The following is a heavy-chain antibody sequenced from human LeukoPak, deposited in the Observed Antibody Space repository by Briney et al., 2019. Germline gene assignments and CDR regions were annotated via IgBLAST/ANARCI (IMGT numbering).Heavy chain of an antibody. CDR3: TTGPGNSGY. V-gene: IGHV3-15*01. D-gene: IGHD4-23*01. Sequence: PGGSLRLSCAASGFTFSDFGMHWVRQAPGKGLEWVGRIKSTTVDATPEYAAPVKGRFTISRDDSKNTVYLQMNSLKSEDTAVYYCTTGPGNSGYWGQGTLVTVSS. CDR1: GFTFSDFG. J-gene: IGHJ4*02. CDR2: IKSTTVDATP.